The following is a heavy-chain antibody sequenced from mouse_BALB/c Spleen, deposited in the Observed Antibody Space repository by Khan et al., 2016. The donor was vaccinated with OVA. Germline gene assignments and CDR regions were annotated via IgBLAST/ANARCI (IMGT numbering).Heavy chain of an antibody. J-gene: IGHJ3*01. CDR1: GYTFTNYG. V-gene: IGHV9-1*02. CDR2: IDTYTGEP. CDR3: ARGLNYDGSWFAY. Sequence: QIQLVQSGPELKKPGETVKISCTASGYTFTNYGMNWVKQAPGKALKWMGWIDTYTGEPTYADDFKGRFAFSLETSASTAYLQINNLKNEDMATYFCARGLNYDGSWFAYWGQGTLVTVSA. D-gene: IGHD2-4*01.